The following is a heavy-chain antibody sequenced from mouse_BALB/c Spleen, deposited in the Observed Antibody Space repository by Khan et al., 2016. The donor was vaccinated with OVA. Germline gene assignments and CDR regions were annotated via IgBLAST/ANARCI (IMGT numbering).Heavy chain of an antibody. D-gene: IGHD1-1*01. V-gene: IGHV3-2*02. CDR2: INYSGNT. CDR1: GYSITSDYA. CDR3: ARVYGGDFDY. J-gene: IGHJ2*01. Sequence: EVQLVESGPGLVKPSQSLSLTCTVTGYSITSDYAWNWIRQFPGNKLEWMGFINYSGNTKYNPSLKSRFSITRDTSENQFFLQLNSVTTEDTATYYCARVYGGDFDYWGQGTTLTVSS.